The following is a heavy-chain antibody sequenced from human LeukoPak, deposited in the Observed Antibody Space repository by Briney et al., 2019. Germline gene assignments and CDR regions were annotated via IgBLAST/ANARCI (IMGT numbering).Heavy chain of an antibody. CDR3: ARDRVESSGYYYYGMDV. CDR1: GGSFSGYY. CDR2: INHSGST. D-gene: IGHD3-22*01. V-gene: IGHV4-34*01. Sequence: SETLSLTCAVYGGSFSGYYWSWIRQPPGRGLEWIGEINHSGSTNYNPSLKSRVTISVDTSKNQFSLKLSSVTAADTAVYYCARDRVESSGYYYYGMDVWGQGTTVTVSS. J-gene: IGHJ6*02.